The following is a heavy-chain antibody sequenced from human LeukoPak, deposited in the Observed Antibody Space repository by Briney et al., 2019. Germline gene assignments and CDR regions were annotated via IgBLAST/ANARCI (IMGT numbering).Heavy chain of an antibody. Sequence: PSETLSLTCAVSGYSISSGYYWGWIRQPPGKGLEWIGSIYHSGSTYYNPSLKSRVTVSVDTSKNQFSLKLSSVTAADTAVYYCARVVFNGYNYRINPYFDYWGQGTLVTVSS. CDR1: GYSISSGYY. D-gene: IGHD5-24*01. CDR3: ARVVFNGYNYRINPYFDY. CDR2: IYHSGST. V-gene: IGHV4-38-2*01. J-gene: IGHJ4*02.